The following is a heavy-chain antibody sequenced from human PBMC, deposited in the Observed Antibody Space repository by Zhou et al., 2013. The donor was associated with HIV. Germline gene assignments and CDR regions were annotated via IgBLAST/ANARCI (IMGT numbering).Heavy chain of an antibody. CDR1: GFTFSSYA. Sequence: EVQLLESGGGLVQPGGSLRLSCAASGFTFSSYAMSWVRQAPGKGLEWVSAISASGGSTYSADSVKGRFTISRDNANNTLYLQMNSLRAEDTAVYYCAFTTGGYDSSGYPTYYFDYWGQGTLVTVSS. CDR2: ISASGGST. J-gene: IGHJ4*02. V-gene: IGHV3-23*01. CDR3: AFTTGGYDSSGYPTYYFDY. D-gene: IGHD3-22*01.